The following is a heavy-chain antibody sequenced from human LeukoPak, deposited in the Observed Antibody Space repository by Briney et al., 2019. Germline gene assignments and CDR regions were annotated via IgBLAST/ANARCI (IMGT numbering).Heavy chain of an antibody. CDR3: ARQRSRNRYYYYYMDV. CDR1: GYSFTSYW. D-gene: IGHD6-13*01. J-gene: IGHJ6*03. Sequence: GDSLKISCKGSGYSFTSYWIGWVRQLPGKGLEWMGIIYPGDSDTRYSPSFQGQVTISADKSISTAYLQWSSLKASDTAMYYCARQRSRNRYYYYYMDVWGKGTTVTVSS. CDR2: IYPGDSDT. V-gene: IGHV5-51*01.